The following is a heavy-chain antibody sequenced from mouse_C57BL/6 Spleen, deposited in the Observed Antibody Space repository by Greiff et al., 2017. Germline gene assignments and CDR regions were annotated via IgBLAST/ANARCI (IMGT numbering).Heavy chain of an antibody. J-gene: IGHJ4*01. CDR3: ARRTIYYDYDEGLYAMDY. D-gene: IGHD2-4*01. V-gene: IGHV5-17*01. CDR1: GFTFSDYG. CDR2: ISSGSSTI. Sequence: EVQGVESGGGLVKPGGSLKLSCAASGFTFSDYGMHWVRQAPEKGLEWVAYISSGSSTIYYADTVKGRFTISRDNAKNTLFLQMTSLRSEDTAMYYCARRTIYYDYDEGLYAMDYWGQGTSVTVSS.